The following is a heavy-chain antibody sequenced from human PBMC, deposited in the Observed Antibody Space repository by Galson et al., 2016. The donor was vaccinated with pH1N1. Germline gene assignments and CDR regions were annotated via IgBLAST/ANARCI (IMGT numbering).Heavy chain of an antibody. D-gene: IGHD5-24*01. CDR1: GFAFNDYA. J-gene: IGHJ3*02. CDR2: ISYEGSDK. Sequence: SLRLSRAASGFAFNDYAVHWVRQAPGKGLEWVAIISYEGSDKYYADSVKGRFTISRDNSKKMLYLQMISLRAGDTALYYCAREGKRWLQFEAFDMWGQGTMVTVSS. V-gene: IGHV3-30*04. CDR3: AREGKRWLQFEAFDM.